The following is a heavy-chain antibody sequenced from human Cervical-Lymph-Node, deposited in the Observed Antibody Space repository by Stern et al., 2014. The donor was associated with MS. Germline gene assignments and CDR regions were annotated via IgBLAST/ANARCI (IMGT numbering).Heavy chain of an antibody. CDR1: GDSIRTYF. Sequence: KESGPGLLKPSETLSLTCTVSGDSIRTYFWTWIRQSPGKTLEWIAYINSSGSPDYTPPQKSRSPISLATANKKSPLNLSSVTAADTAVYFCARKADWGDYFDYWGQGTLVTVSS. D-gene: IGHD7-27*01. V-gene: IGHV4-59*08. J-gene: IGHJ4*02. CDR2: INSSGSP. CDR3: ARKADWGDYFDY.